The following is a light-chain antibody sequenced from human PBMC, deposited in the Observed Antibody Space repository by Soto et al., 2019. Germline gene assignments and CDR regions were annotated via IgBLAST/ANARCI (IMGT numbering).Light chain of an antibody. Sequence: DIQMTQSPSTLSASVGDRVTITCRASQSIRSWLAWYQQNPGKAPKLLIYDASSLESGVPSRFSGSGSGTEFPLTISSLQPEDVATYYCQQYTSYSWTFGQGTKADIK. J-gene: IGKJ1*01. CDR3: QQYTSYSWT. CDR2: DAS. V-gene: IGKV1-5*01. CDR1: QSIRSW.